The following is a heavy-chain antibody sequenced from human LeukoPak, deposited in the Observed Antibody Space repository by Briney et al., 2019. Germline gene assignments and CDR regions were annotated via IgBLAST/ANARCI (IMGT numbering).Heavy chain of an antibody. Sequence: SVKVSCKASGFTFTRSAVQWVRQARGQRLEWIGWIVVGSGNTNYAQKFQERVTIIRDTSTSTAYMELSSLRSEDTAVYYCAAARNDWAFDIWGQGTMVTVSS. J-gene: IGHJ3*02. D-gene: IGHD1-1*01. V-gene: IGHV1-58*01. CDR2: IVVGSGNT. CDR3: AAARNDWAFDI. CDR1: GFTFTRSA.